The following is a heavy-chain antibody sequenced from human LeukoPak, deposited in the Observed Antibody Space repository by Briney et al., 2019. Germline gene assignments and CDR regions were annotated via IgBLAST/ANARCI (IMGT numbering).Heavy chain of an antibody. D-gene: IGHD2-2*01. Sequence: PSETLSLTCAVYGGSFSGHYWSWIRQPPGKGLEWIGEINHSGSTNYNPSLKSRVTISVDTSKNRFSLKLSSVTAADTAVYYCARGPDIVVVPAAMPVGDYWGQGTLVTVSS. CDR3: ARGPDIVVVPAAMPVGDY. CDR2: INHSGST. CDR1: GGSFSGHY. J-gene: IGHJ4*02. V-gene: IGHV4-34*01.